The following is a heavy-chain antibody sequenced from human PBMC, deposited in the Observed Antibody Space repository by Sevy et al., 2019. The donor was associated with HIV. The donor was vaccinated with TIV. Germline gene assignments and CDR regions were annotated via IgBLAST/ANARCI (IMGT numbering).Heavy chain of an antibody. D-gene: IGHD2-21*01. V-gene: IGHV3-7*01. CDR3: ARELWPGDY. CDR2: INQDGSQK. J-gene: IGHJ4*02. CDR1: GFTFSDYY. Sequence: GGSLRLSCAASGFTFSDYYMGWVRKAPGKGLEWMANINQDGSQKNYVDSVKGRLTISRDNAKNSVSLQMNSLRVDDTAIYYCARELWPGDYWGQGTLVTVSS.